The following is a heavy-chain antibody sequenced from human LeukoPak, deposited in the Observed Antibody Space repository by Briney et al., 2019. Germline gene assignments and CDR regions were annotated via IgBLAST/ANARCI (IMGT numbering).Heavy chain of an antibody. J-gene: IGHJ4*02. V-gene: IGHV3-23*01. CDR2: ISSSGGTT. Sequence: GGSLSLPCGASGLSFSNYAMSWVRQAPGKGLEWVSAISSSGGTTYYADSVKGRFSISRDNSKNTLYLRMNSLRAEDTAIYYCAKDRNAWPTNFDSWGQGTLVTVSA. CDR1: GLSFSNYA. D-gene: IGHD5-24*01. CDR3: AKDRNAWPTNFDS.